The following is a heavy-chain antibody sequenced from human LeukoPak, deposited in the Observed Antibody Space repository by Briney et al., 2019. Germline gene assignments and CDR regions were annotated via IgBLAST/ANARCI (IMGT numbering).Heavy chain of an antibody. CDR3: AKERSSWYLHDAFDI. Sequence: GGSLRLSCAASGFTFSSYAMTWVRQAPGKGLEWVSTISGRGGSTYYADSVKGRFTISRDNSKNTLCLQMNSLRAEDTAAYYCAKERSSWYLHDAFDIWGQGTMVTVSS. D-gene: IGHD6-13*01. CDR1: GFTFSSYA. CDR2: ISGRGGST. J-gene: IGHJ3*02. V-gene: IGHV3-23*01.